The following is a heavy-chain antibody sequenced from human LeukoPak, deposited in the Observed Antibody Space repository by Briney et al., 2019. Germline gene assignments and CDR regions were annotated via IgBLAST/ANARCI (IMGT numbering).Heavy chain of an antibody. J-gene: IGHJ4*02. CDR3: ARGGYSSSWYRGEIDY. CDR1: GFTFSSYG. V-gene: IGHV3-30*02. Sequence: GGSLRLSCAASGFTFSSYGMHWVRQAPGKGLEWVAFIRYDGSNKYYADSVKGRFTISRDNSKNTLYLQMNSLRAEDTAVYYCARGGYSSSWYRGEIDYWGQGTLVTVSS. D-gene: IGHD6-13*01. CDR2: IRYDGSNK.